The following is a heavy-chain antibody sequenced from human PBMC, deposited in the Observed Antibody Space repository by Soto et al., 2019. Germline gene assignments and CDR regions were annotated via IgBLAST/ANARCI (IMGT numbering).Heavy chain of an antibody. CDR3: AKDLIAAALLTNYYYYYMDV. Sequence: GGSLRLSCAASGFTFSSYAMSWVRQAPGKGLEWVSAISGSGGSTYYADSVKGRFTISRDNSKNTLYLQMNSLRAEDTAVYYCAKDLIAAALLTNYYYYYMDVWGKGTTVTVSS. CDR2: ISGSGGST. CDR1: GFTFSSYA. D-gene: IGHD6-13*01. V-gene: IGHV3-23*01. J-gene: IGHJ6*03.